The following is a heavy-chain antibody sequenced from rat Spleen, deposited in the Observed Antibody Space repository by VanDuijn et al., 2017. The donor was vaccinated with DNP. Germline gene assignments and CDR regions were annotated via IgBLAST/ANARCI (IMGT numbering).Heavy chain of an antibody. V-gene: IGHV5-7*01. Sequence: EVQLVESGGGLVQPGRSLKLSCAASGLTFSDYNMAWVRQAPKKGLEWVATISYDGSSTYYRDSVKGRFTVSRDNAKSTLYLQMDSLRSEDTATYYCARPDYWGQGVMVTVSS. J-gene: IGHJ2*01. CDR3: ARPDY. CDR1: GLTFSDYN. CDR2: ISYDGSST.